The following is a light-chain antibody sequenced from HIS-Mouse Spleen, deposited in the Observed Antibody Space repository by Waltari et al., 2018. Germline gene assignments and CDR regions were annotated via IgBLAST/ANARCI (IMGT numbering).Light chain of an antibody. J-gene: IGLJ2*01. CDR3: SSYTSSSFNVV. CDR1: SSDAGGYNY. CDR2: DVS. V-gene: IGLV2-14*03. Sequence: QPALTQPASVSGSPGPSITISCPGTSSDAGGYNYVSWYQQHPGKAPKLMIYDVSNRPSGVSNRFSGSKSGNTASLTISGLQAEDEADYYCSSYTSSSFNVVFGGGTKLTVL.